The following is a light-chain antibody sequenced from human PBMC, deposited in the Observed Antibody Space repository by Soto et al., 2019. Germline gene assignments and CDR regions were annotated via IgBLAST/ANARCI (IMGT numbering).Light chain of an antibody. Sequence: EIVLTQSPATLSLSPGERATLSCRASQNISRSLAWYQQKPGQGPSLLIYGTSTRAGGVPARFSGSGSGTEFTLTIRSLQSEDFAVYYCKQYNDNWPTFGQGTKVDI. J-gene: IGKJ1*01. CDR1: QNISRS. V-gene: IGKV3-15*01. CDR3: KQYNDNWPT. CDR2: GTS.